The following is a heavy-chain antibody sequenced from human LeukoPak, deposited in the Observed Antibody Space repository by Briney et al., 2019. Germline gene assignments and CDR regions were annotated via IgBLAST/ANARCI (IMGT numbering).Heavy chain of an antibody. CDR3: AKEEGKDCSSTSCYDLISDAFDI. CDR1: GFTFSSYA. J-gene: IGHJ3*02. D-gene: IGHD2-2*01. Sequence: GGSLRLSCAASGFTFSSYAMSWVRQAPGKGLEWVSAISGSGGSTYYADSVKGRFTISRDNSKNTLCLQMNSLRAEDMAVYYCAKEEGKDCSSTSCYDLISDAFDIWGQGTMVTVSS. CDR2: ISGSGGST. V-gene: IGHV3-23*01.